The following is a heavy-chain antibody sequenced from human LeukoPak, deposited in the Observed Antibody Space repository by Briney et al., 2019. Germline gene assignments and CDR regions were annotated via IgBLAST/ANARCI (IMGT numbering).Heavy chain of an antibody. Sequence: GGSLRLSCAASGFSFNDYGMSWVRQALGQGPEWGYGITWNGGSTDYAASVKGRFTISRDNAKNSLYLRMNSLRDEDTALYYCARGGGSIRHSYYYYVDVWGKGTSVTVSS. J-gene: IGHJ6*03. V-gene: IGHV3-20*04. D-gene: IGHD2-15*01. CDR3: ARGGGSIRHSYYYYVDV. CDR1: GFSFNDYG. CDR2: ITWNGGST.